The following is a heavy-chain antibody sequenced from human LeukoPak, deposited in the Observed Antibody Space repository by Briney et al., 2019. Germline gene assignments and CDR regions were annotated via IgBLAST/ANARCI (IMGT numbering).Heavy chain of an antibody. CDR1: GFTFSSYW. Sequence: PGGSLRLSCAASGFTFSSYWMHWVRQAPGKGLEWVSSISSSSSYIYYADSVKGRFTISRDNAKNSLYLQMNSLRAEDTAVYYCARDPTEWFHDAFDIWGQGTMVTVSS. V-gene: IGHV3-21*01. CDR3: ARDPTEWFHDAFDI. J-gene: IGHJ3*02. D-gene: IGHD3-3*01. CDR2: ISSSSSYI.